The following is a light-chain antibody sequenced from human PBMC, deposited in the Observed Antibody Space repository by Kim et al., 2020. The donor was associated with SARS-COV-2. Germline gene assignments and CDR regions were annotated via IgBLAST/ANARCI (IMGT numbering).Light chain of an antibody. CDR2: KAS. V-gene: IGKV1-5*03. J-gene: IGKJ2*01. Sequence: SASVGDRVTITCRASQSVNDWLAWYQQKPGKAPKLLIYKASSLQSGVPSRFSGSGSGTEFTLTISSLQPDDFAIYYCLRYNDYSGTFGQGTKLEI. CDR3: LRYNDYSGT. CDR1: QSVNDW.